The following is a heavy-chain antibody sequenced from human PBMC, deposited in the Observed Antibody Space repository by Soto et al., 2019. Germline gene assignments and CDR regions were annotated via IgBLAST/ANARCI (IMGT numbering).Heavy chain of an antibody. V-gene: IGHV3-33*01. CDR1: GFTFSSYG. CDR2: IWYDGSNK. CDR3: ARDPNLEWSPRGAFDI. Sequence: QVQLVESGGGVVQPGRSLRLSCAASGFTFSSYGMHWVRQAPGKGLEWVAVIWYDGSNKYYADSVKGRFTISRDNSKNTLYLQMNSLRAEDTAVYYCARDPNLEWSPRGAFDIWGQGTMVTVSS. D-gene: IGHD3-3*01. J-gene: IGHJ3*02.